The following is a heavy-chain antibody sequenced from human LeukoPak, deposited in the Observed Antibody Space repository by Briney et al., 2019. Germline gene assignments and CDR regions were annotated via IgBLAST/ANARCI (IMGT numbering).Heavy chain of an antibody. V-gene: IGHV3-23*01. D-gene: IGHD3-10*01. CDR2: ISGSGGRT. CDR1: GFTFTSYA. Sequence: GGSLRLSCAASGFTFTSYAMSWVRQAPGRGLEGVSAISGSGGRTYYADSVKGRFVISRDNSKNTLYLQMNSLGAEDTALYYCAKDTESITMVRGAIGYWGQGTLVTVSS. CDR3: AKDTESITMVRGAIGY. J-gene: IGHJ4*02.